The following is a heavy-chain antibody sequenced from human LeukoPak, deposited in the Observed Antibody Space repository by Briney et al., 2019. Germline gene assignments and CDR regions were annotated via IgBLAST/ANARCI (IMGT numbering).Heavy chain of an antibody. CDR1: GGSISSSNW. V-gene: IGHV4-4*02. CDR2: IYHTGST. CDR3: ARVDGRAVAGPLGLDY. Sequence: PSGTLSLTCAVSGGSISSSNWWSWVRQPPGKGLEWIGEIYHTGSTNSNPPLKSRVPISVDKSKNQFSLKLSSVTAADTAVYYCARVDGRAVAGPLGLDYWGQGTLVTVSS. J-gene: IGHJ4*02. D-gene: IGHD6-19*01.